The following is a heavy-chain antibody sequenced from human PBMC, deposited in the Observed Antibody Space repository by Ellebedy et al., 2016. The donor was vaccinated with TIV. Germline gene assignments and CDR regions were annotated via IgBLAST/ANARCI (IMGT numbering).Heavy chain of an antibody. V-gene: IGHV1-24*01. CDR1: GYTLTELS. D-gene: IGHD3-3*01. Sequence: AASVKVSCKVSGYTLTELSMHWVRQAPGKGLEWMGGFDPEDGETIYAQKFQGRVTMTEDTSTDTAYMELRSLRSEDTAVYYCARLKTYYDFWSGYYNPYYYYGMDVWGQGTTVTVSS. J-gene: IGHJ6*02. CDR3: ARLKTYYDFWSGYYNPYYYYGMDV. CDR2: FDPEDGET.